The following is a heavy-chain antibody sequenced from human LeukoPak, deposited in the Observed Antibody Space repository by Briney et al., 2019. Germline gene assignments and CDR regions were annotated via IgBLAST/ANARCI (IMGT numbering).Heavy chain of an antibody. CDR3: TRQVGYYYMDV. J-gene: IGHJ6*03. V-gene: IGHV3-73*01. Sequence: GGSLRLSCAASGFTFSGSAMHWVRQASGKGLEWVGRIRSKANSYATAYAASVKGRFTISRDDSKNTAYLQMNSLKTEDTAVYYCTRQVGYYYMDVWGKGTTVTVSS. CDR2: IRSKANSYAT. CDR1: GFTFSGSA.